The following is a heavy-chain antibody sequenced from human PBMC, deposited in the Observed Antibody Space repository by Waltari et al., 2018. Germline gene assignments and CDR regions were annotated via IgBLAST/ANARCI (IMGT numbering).Heavy chain of an antibody. CDR2: ISGSGGST. CDR1: GFTFSSYA. CDR3: AKGKRITIFGVGNDAFDI. D-gene: IGHD3-3*01. Sequence: EVQLVESGGGLVQPGGSLRLSCAASGFTFSSYAMSWVRQAPGKGREWVSAISGSGGSTYYADSVKGRFTISRDNSKNTLYLQMNSLRAEDTAVYYCAKGKRITIFGVGNDAFDIWGQGTMVTVSS. V-gene: IGHV3-23*04. J-gene: IGHJ3*02.